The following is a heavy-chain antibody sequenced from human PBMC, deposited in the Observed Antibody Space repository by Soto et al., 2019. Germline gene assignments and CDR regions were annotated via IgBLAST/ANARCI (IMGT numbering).Heavy chain of an antibody. CDR1: GGTFSSYA. Sequence: QVQLVQSGAEVKKPGSSVKVSCKASGGTFSSYAISWVRQAPGQGLEWMGGIIPIFGTANYAQKFQGRVTITADESTSTAYMELSSLRSEDTAVYYCARDSTVTTRWNYYGMDVWGQGTTVTVSS. D-gene: IGHD4-17*01. V-gene: IGHV1-69*12. CDR2: IIPIFGTA. CDR3: ARDSTVTTRWNYYGMDV. J-gene: IGHJ6*02.